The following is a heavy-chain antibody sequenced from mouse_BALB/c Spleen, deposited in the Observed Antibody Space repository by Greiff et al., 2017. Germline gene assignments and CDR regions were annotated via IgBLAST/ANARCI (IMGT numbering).Heavy chain of an antibody. CDR2: ISTYYGNT. J-gene: IGHJ4*01. D-gene: IGHD2-4*01. CDR3: ARGLSTMITTTGDYYAMDY. CDR1: GYTFTDYA. V-gene: IGHV1-67*01. Sequence: QVQLQQSGPELVRPGVSVKISCKGSGYTFTDYAMHWVKQSHAKSLEWIGVISTYYGNTNYNQKFKVKATMTVDKSSSTAYMELARLTSEDSAIYYCARGLSTMITTTGDYYAMDYWGQGTSVTVSS.